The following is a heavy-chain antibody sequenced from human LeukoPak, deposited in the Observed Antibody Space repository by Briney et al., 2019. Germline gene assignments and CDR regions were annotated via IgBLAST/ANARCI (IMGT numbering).Heavy chain of an antibody. D-gene: IGHD2-15*01. CDR2: ISSNGGST. Sequence: PGPSLRLSCAASAFTFSSYAMHWVRQAPGKGLEYVSAISSNGGSTYYANSVKGRFTISRDNSKNTLYLQMGSLRAEDMAVYYCARRGSYYYYMDVWGKGTTVTVSS. CDR3: ARRGSYYYYMDV. CDR1: AFTFSSYA. J-gene: IGHJ6*03. V-gene: IGHV3-64*01.